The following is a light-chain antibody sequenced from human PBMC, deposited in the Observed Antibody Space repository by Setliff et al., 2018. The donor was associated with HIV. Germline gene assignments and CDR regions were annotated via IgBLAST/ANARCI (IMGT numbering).Light chain of an antibody. J-gene: IGLJ1*01. Sequence: QSVLTQPASVSGSPGQSITISCTRSNNDIGDYNYVSWYQQHPVNTPKLIIYDVTNRPSGVSDRFSASKSGNTASLTISGLQADDEADYYCSSWTGSSTLMFGTGTKATVL. CDR2: DVT. CDR3: SSWTGSSTLM. V-gene: IGLV2-14*03. CDR1: NNDIGDYNY.